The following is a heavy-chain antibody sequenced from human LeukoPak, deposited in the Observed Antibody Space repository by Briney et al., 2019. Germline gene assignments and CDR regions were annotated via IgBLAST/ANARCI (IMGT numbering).Heavy chain of an antibody. D-gene: IGHD5-18*01. V-gene: IGHV4-61*02. CDR3: ARAKRGYTYGSQKSNWYLDL. CDR2: IYTSGSS. CDR1: GGSISSGSYY. Sequence: SETLSLTCTVSGGSISSGSYYWSWLRQPAGKGLEWIGRIYTSGSSNYNPSLRSRVTISVDTSKNQFSLRMSSVTAPDTAVYYCARAKRGYTYGSQKSNWYLDLWGRGTLATVSS. J-gene: IGHJ2*01.